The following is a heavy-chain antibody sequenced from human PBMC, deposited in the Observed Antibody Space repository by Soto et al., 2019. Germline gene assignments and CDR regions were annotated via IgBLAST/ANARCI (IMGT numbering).Heavy chain of an antibody. CDR3: AKVPRSGEDPYGLDV. CDR2: ISGSGFNT. CDR1: GFTFSTHA. V-gene: IGHV3-23*01. Sequence: EVQLLESGGGLVQPGGSLRLSCVASGFTFSTHAISWVRQTPGNGLEWVSSISGSGFNTFYADSVKGRFTISRDNSKNTLYLQINSLRAEDTAVYFCAKVPRSGEDPYGLDVWGQGTTVTVSS. D-gene: IGHD7-27*01. J-gene: IGHJ6*02.